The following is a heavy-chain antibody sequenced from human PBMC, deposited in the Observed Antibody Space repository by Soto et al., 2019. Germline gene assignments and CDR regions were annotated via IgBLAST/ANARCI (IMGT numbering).Heavy chain of an antibody. J-gene: IGHJ4*02. CDR3: TRMYSGSYYFFDY. Sequence: GSLRLSCTASGFTFGDYAMSWFRQAPGKGLEWVGFIRSKAYGGTTEYAASVKGRFTISRDDSKSIAYLQMNSLKTEDTAVYYCTRMYSGSYYFFDYWGQGTLVTVSS. CDR2: IRSKAYGGTT. CDR1: GFTFGDYA. D-gene: IGHD1-26*01. V-gene: IGHV3-49*03.